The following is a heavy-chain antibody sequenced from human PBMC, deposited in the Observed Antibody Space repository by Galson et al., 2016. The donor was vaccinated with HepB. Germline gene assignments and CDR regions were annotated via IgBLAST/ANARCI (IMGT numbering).Heavy chain of an antibody. CDR1: GDSITSFH. J-gene: IGHJ6*02. CDR2: ITHSGRS. CDR3: ARDRGTSSRRGMDV. V-gene: IGHV4-59*01. Sequence: ETLSLTCTVSGDSITSFHWNWVRQPPGKGLEWLGYITHSGRSSYNPSLKGRVTFSLDASNNQFSLRLTSVTAADTALYFCARDRGTSSRRGMDVWGQGTAVAVSS. D-gene: IGHD2-2*01.